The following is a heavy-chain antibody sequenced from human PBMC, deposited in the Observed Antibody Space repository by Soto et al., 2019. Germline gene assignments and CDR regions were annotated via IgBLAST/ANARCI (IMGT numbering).Heavy chain of an antibody. Sequence: SDTLSLTCTNAGRSIRSSSNYWARSRHPPGKGLEWIGSIYYSGSTYYNPSLKSRVTISVDTSKNQFSLKLSSVTAADTAVYYCARVINYYGSGSYSDYWGQGTLVTVS. V-gene: IGHV4-39*01. CDR2: IYYSGST. J-gene: IGHJ4*02. D-gene: IGHD3-10*01. CDR1: GRSIRSSSNY. CDR3: ARVINYYGSGSYSDY.